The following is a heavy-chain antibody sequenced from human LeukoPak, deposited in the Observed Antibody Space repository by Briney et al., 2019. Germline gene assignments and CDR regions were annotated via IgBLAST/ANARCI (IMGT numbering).Heavy chain of an antibody. D-gene: IGHD3-16*02. CDR3: ARAFQSLGGLSLPDF. V-gene: IGHV7-4-1*02. Sequence: ASVKVSCKSSGYTFTNYAMNWVRQAPGQGLEWMGWIHPSTGNPTYAQGFPGRFVFSLDTSVSTTYLQIRGLKAEDTAVYYCARAFQSLGGLSLPDFWGQGTLVTVSS. CDR2: IHPSTGNP. CDR1: GYTFTNYA. J-gene: IGHJ4*02.